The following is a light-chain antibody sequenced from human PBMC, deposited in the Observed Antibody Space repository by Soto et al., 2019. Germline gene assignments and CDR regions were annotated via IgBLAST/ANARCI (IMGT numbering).Light chain of an antibody. CDR1: QSVVSS. CDR2: GAS. CDR3: QQYDSSTKT. V-gene: IGKV3-15*01. J-gene: IGKJ1*01. Sequence: EILMTQSPATLSVSPGERATLSCRASQSVVSSLAWYQRKPGQAPRLLIYGASTRATGIPATFSGSGSGTDFTLTISRLEPEDFAVYYCQQYDSSTKTFGQGTKVDIK.